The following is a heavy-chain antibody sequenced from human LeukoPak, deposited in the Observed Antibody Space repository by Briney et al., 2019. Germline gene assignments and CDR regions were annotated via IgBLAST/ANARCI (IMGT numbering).Heavy chain of an antibody. D-gene: IGHD1-26*01. Sequence: PGGSLRLSCAASGFTFSSYAMSWVRQAPGKGLEWVSAISGSDNITYYTDSVKGRFTISRDNSKNTLYLQMNSLRAEDTAVYYCARGVGATRIDYWGQGTLVTVSS. V-gene: IGHV3-23*01. CDR1: GFTFSSYA. CDR3: ARGVGATRIDY. CDR2: ISGSDNIT. J-gene: IGHJ4*02.